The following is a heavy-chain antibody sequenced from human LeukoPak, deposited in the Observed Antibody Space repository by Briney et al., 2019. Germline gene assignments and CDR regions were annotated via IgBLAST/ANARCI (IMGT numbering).Heavy chain of an antibody. CDR3: ARQIAAATLYYFDY. CDR1: GGSIRNIYY. J-gene: IGHJ4*02. CDR2: IYYSGST. V-gene: IGHV4-39*01. Sequence: SGTLSLTCTVSGGSIRNIYYWGWIRQPPGKGLQWIGSIYYSGSTYYNPSLKSRVTISVDTSKNQFSLKLSSVTAADTAVYYCARQIAAATLYYFDYWGQGTLVTVSS. D-gene: IGHD6-13*01.